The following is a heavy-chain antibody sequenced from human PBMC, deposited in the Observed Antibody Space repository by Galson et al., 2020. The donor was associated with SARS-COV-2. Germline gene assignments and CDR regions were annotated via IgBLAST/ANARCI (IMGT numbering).Heavy chain of an antibody. J-gene: IGHJ3*01. CDR2: IHSGGST. Sequence: SETLSLTCTVFGGSISSSAYYWDWIRQPPGKGLEWIGGIHSGGSTYYNPSLKSRVTISVDTSKNQFSLRLTSVIAADTAVDYCARHPRDNWNFGAFDFWGHGTVVTVSS. CDR1: GGSISSSAYY. CDR3: ARHPRDNWNFGAFDF. V-gene: IGHV4-39*01. D-gene: IGHD1-7*01.